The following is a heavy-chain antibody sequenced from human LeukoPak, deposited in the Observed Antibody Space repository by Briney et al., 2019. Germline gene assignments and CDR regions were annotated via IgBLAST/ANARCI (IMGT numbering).Heavy chain of an antibody. D-gene: IGHD3-10*01. CDR3: ARVGLPYYYGSGSLHYFDY. CDR2: ISAYNGNT. CDR1: GYTFTSYG. Sequence: GASVKVSCTASGYTFTSYGISWVRQAPGQGLEWMGWISAYNGNTNYAQKLQGRVTMTTDTSTSTAYMELRSLRSDDTAVYYCARVGLPYYYGSGSLHYFDYWGQGTLVTVSS. V-gene: IGHV1-18*01. J-gene: IGHJ4*02.